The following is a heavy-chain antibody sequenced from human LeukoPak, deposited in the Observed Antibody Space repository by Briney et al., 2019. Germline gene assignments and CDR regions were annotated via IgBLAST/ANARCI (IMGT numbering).Heavy chain of an antibody. D-gene: IGHD2-15*01. J-gene: IGHJ4*02. CDR3: SRDQMGVAATLPAFD. Sequence: ASVKVSCKASGGTFSSYAIGWVRQAPGQGLEWMGRIIPILGIANYAQKFQGRVTITADKSTSTAYMELSSLRSEDTAVYYCSRDQMGVAATLPAFDWGQGTLVAVSS. CDR2: IIPILGIA. V-gene: IGHV1-69*04. CDR1: GGTFSSYA.